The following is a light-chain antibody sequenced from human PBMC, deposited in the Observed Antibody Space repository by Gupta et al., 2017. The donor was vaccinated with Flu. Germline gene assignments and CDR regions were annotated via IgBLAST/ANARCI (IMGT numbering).Light chain of an antibody. CDR3: QSYDSSLSGSV. CDR2: GNS. J-gene: IGLJ3*02. CDR1: SSNIGAGYD. Sequence: VTISCTGGSSNIGAGYDVHWYQQLPGTAPKLLIYGNSNRPSGVPDRFSGSKSGTSASLAITGLQAEDEADYYCQSYDSSLSGSVFGGGTKLTVL. V-gene: IGLV1-40*01.